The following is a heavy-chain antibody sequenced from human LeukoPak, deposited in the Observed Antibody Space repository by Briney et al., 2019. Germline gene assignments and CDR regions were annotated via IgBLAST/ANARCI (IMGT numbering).Heavy chain of an antibody. CDR2: ISSSSYI. Sequence: PGGSLRLSCAASGFTLSSYSMNWVRQAPGKGLEWVSSISSSSYIYYADSVKGRFTISRDNAKNSLYLQMNSLRAEDTAVYHCARERGDGTLDYWGQGTLVTVSS. J-gene: IGHJ4*02. V-gene: IGHV3-21*01. CDR1: GFTLSSYS. D-gene: IGHD3-16*01. CDR3: ARERGDGTLDY.